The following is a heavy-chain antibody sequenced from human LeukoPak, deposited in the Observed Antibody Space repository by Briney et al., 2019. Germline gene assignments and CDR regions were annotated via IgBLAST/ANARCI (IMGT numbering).Heavy chain of an antibody. D-gene: IGHD6-19*01. J-gene: IGHJ4*02. V-gene: IGHV3-74*01. CDR2: ISSDGSST. Sequence: GGSLRLSCAASGFTFSSYWMHWVRQAPGKGLVWVSRISSDGSSTSYADSVKGRFTISRDNAKNTLYLQMNSLRAEDTAVYYCARVPWYSSGWYKSDYFDYWGQGTLVTVSS. CDR3: ARVPWYSSGWYKSDYFDY. CDR1: GFTFSSYW.